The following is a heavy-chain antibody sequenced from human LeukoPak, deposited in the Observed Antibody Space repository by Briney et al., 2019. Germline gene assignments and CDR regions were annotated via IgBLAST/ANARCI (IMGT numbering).Heavy chain of an antibody. J-gene: IGHJ5*02. V-gene: IGHV3-21*01. Sequence: GGSLRLSCAASGFTFSSYSMNWVRQAPGKGLEWVSSISSSSSYIYYADSVKGRFTISRDNAKSSLYLQMNSLRAEDTAVYYCARDLYYYDSSGFPSGFDPWGQGTLVTVSS. CDR1: GFTFSSYS. CDR2: ISSSSSYI. CDR3: ARDLYYYDSSGFPSGFDP. D-gene: IGHD3-22*01.